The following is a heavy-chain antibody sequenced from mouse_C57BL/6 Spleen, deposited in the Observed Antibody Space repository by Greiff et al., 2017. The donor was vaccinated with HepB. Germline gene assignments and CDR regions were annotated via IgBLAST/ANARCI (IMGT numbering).Heavy chain of an antibody. CDR1: GYSFTGYF. CDR3: AREGNYYGNYYAMDY. V-gene: IGHV1-20*01. CDR2: INPYNGDT. D-gene: IGHD2-1*01. Sequence: VQLQQSGPELVKPGDSVKISCKASGYSFTGYFMNWVMQSHGKSLEWIGRINPYNGDTFYNQKFKGKATLTVDKSSSTAHMELRSLTSEDSAVYYCAREGNYYGNYYAMDYWGQGTSVTVSS. J-gene: IGHJ4*01.